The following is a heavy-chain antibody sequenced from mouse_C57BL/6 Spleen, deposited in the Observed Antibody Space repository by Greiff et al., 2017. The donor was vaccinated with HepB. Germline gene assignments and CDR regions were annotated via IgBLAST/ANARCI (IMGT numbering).Heavy chain of an antibody. CDR1: GYTFTSYW. Sequence: VQLQQPGAELVMPGASVKLSCKASGYTFTSYWMHWVKQRPGQGLEWIGEIDPSDSYTNYNQKFKGKSTLTVDKSSSTAYMQLSSLTSEDSAVYYCARIELGRANYYAMDYWGQGTSVTVSS. D-gene: IGHD4-1*01. J-gene: IGHJ4*01. V-gene: IGHV1-69*01. CDR3: ARIELGRANYYAMDY. CDR2: IDPSDSYT.